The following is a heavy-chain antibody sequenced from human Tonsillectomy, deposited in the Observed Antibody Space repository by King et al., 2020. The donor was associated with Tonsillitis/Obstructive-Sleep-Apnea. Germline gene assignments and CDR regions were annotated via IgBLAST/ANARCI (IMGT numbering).Heavy chain of an antibody. CDR1: GYSFTSYG. Sequence: VQLVESGAEVKKPGESLKISCKGSGYSFTSYGIGWVRQLPGKGLEWMGIIYPVDSDTRYSPSFQGQVTISADKSISTAYLQWSSLKASDTAMYYCARNVEAILTDYHYSMGVWGKGTPVTASS. CDR2: IYPVDSDT. V-gene: IGHV5-51*01. CDR3: ARNVEAILTDYHYSMGV. D-gene: IGHD3-9*01. J-gene: IGHJ6*03.